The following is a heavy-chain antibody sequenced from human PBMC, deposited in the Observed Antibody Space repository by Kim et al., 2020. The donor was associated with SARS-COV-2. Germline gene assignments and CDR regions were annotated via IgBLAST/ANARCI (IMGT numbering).Heavy chain of an antibody. D-gene: IGHD6-19*01. CDR3: ARGTRQWPVRGPYYYYMDV. CDR2: INHSGST. Sequence: SETLSLTCAVYGGSFSAYYWSWIRQPPGKGLEWIGEINHSGSTNYNPSLKSRVTISVDTSKNQFSLKLSSVTAADTAVYYCARGTRQWPVRGPYYYYMDV. CDR1: GGSFSAYY. J-gene: IGHJ6*03. V-gene: IGHV4-34*01.